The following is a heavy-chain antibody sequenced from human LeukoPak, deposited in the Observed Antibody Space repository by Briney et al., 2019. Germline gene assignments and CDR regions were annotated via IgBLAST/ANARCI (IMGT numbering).Heavy chain of an antibody. CDR2: ISSSSSTI. CDR3: ARARIAAAGTGYWFDP. D-gene: IGHD6-13*01. Sequence: GGSLRLSCAASGFTFSSYSMNWVRQAPGKGLEWVSYISSSSSTIYYAGSVKGRFTISRDNAKNSLYLQMNSLRDEDTAVYYCARARIAAAGTGYWFDPWGQGTLVTVSS. J-gene: IGHJ5*02. V-gene: IGHV3-48*02. CDR1: GFTFSSYS.